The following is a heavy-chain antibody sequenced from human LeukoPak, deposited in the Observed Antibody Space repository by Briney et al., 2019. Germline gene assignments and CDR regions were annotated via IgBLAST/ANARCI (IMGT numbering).Heavy chain of an antibody. CDR2: ISGSGGST. D-gene: IGHD3-3*01. J-gene: IGHJ6*02. CDR3: AKGLGYYDFWSGYYYGMDV. Sequence: GGSLRLSCAASGFTFSSYAMSWVRQAPGKGLEWVSAISGSGGSTYYADSVKGRFTTSRDNSKNTLYLQMNSLRAEDTAVYYCAKGLGYYDFWSGYYYGMDVWGQGTTVTVSS. CDR1: GFTFSSYA. V-gene: IGHV3-23*01.